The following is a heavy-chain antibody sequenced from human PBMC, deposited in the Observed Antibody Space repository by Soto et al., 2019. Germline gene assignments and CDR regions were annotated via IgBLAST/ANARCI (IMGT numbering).Heavy chain of an antibody. CDR3: ARDPQGSSLRYGMDV. Sequence: SSLTRSWNTARGSFSGYGISWGLHATRQGLEWMGGIIPIFGTANYAQKFQGRVTITADESTSTAYMELSSLRSEDTAVYYCARDPQGSSLRYGMDVWGQGITVTVS. J-gene: IGHJ6*02. V-gene: IGHV1-69*01. CDR2: IIPIFGTA. CDR1: RGSFSGYG. D-gene: IGHD6-6*01.